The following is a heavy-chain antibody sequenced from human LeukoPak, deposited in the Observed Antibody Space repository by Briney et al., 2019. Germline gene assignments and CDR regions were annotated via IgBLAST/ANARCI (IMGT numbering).Heavy chain of an antibody. CDR3: ARHPSWFDP. CDR2: IYYSGST. Sequence: SETLSLTCAVSGYSISSGHFWGWIRQPPGKGLEWIGSIYYSGSTYYNPSLKSRVTISVDTSKNQFSLKLSSVTAADTAVYYCARHPSWFDPWGQGTLVTVSS. V-gene: IGHV4-38-2*01. CDR1: GYSISSGHF. J-gene: IGHJ5*02.